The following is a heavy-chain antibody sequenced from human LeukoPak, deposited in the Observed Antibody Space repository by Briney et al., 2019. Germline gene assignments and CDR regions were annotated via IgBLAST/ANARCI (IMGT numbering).Heavy chain of an antibody. CDR2: ISTDSGNT. CDR3: ARDEIYCSRTTCHDASDI. D-gene: IGHD2-2*01. V-gene: IGHV1-18*01. CDR1: GYTFTSYG. Sequence: ASVKVSCKASGYTFTSYGISWVRQAPGQGLEWMGWISTDSGNTNYAQKLQGRLTMTTETSTSTAYMELRSLRSDDTAVYYCARDEIYCSRTTCHDASDIWGQGTMVTVSS. J-gene: IGHJ3*02.